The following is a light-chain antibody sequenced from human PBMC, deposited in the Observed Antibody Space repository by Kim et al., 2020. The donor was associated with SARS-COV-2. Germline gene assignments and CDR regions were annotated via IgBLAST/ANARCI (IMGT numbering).Light chain of an antibody. CDR1: SLRSYY. CDR2: GKN. V-gene: IGLV3-19*01. J-gene: IGLJ2*01. CDR3: NSRDSSGNQVV. Sequence: SSELTQDPAVSVALGQTVRITCQGDSLRSYYASWYQQKPGQAPVLVIYGKNNWPSGIPDRFSGSSSGNTPSLTITGAQAEDEADYYCNSRDSSGNQVVFG.